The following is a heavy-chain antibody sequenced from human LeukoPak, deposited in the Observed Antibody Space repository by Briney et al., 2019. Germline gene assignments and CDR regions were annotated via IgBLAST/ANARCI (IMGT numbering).Heavy chain of an antibody. V-gene: IGHV4-59*12. D-gene: IGHD5-18*01. CDR2: IYYSGST. Sequence: SETLSLTCTVSGGSISNYYWNWFRQPPGKGLEWIGYIYYSGSTNYNPSLKSRITIPVDTSKNQFSLKLSSVTAADTAVYYCARDRGYSYGYGMDVWGKGTTVTVSS. CDR3: ARDRGYSYGYGMDV. J-gene: IGHJ6*04. CDR1: GGSISNYY.